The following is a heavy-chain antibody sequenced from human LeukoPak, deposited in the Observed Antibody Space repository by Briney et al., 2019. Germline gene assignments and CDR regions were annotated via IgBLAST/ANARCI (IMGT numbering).Heavy chain of an antibody. D-gene: IGHD4-17*01. J-gene: IGHJ4*02. CDR2: IRYDGSNK. Sequence: GGSLRLSCAASGFTFSSYGMHWVRQAPGRGLEWVAFIRYDGSNKYYADSVKGRFTISRDNSKNTLYLQMNSLRAEDTAVYYCATTLTTVTTFDYWGQGTLVTVSS. V-gene: IGHV3-30*02. CDR3: ATTLTTVTTFDY. CDR1: GFTFSSYG.